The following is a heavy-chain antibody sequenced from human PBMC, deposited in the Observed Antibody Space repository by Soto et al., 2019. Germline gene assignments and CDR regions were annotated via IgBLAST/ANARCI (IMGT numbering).Heavy chain of an antibody. D-gene: IGHD5-12*01. CDR1: GGTFSSYT. V-gene: IGHV1-69*02. CDR3: ARRGGYDGNWYFDL. Sequence: SVKVSCKASGGTFSSYTISWVRQAPGQGLEWMGRIIPILGIANYAQKFQGRVTITADKSTSTAYMELSSLRSEDTAVYYCARRGGYDGNWYFDLWGRGTLVTVSS. CDR2: IIPILGIA. J-gene: IGHJ2*01.